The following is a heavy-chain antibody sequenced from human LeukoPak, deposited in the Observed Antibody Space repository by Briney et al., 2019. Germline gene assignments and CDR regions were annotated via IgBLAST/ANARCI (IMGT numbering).Heavy chain of an antibody. CDR3: ARVGLGSLAFDI. CDR2: ISGSGGST. Sequence: PGGTLRLSCAASGFSFRSDAMSWVRQAPGKGLEWVSAISGSGGSTYYADSVKGRFTISRDNSKNTLYLQMNSLRAEDTAVYYCARVGLGSLAFDIWGQGTMVTVSS. D-gene: IGHD2-15*01. CDR1: GFSFRSDA. J-gene: IGHJ3*02. V-gene: IGHV3-23*01.